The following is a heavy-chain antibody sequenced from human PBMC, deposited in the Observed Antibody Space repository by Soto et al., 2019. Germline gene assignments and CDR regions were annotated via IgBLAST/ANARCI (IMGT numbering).Heavy chain of an antibody. CDR1: AGTFSSYA. CDR3: ARANPYSSSSYRDY. J-gene: IGHJ4*02. Sequence: SVKVACKASAGTFSSYAMGWVRQAPGQGLEWMGGIIPIFGTANYAQKFQGRFTITADESTRTAYMELSSLRSEDTAVHYCARANPYSSSSYRDYWGQGTLATDSS. V-gene: IGHV1-69*13. D-gene: IGHD6-13*01. CDR2: IIPIFGTA.